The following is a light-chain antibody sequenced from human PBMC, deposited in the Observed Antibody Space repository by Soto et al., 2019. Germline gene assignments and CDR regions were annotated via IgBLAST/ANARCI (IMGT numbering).Light chain of an antibody. Sequence: DVQITQSPSTLSASVGDRVTITCRASQSIDYYLAWYQQKPGKAPKLLIYKASSLETGVPSRFSGSGSGTDFTLTISSLQPDDSATYFCQHHNTYSYTFGQGTKLEIK. V-gene: IGKV1-5*03. J-gene: IGKJ2*01. CDR3: QHHNTYSYT. CDR1: QSIDYY. CDR2: KAS.